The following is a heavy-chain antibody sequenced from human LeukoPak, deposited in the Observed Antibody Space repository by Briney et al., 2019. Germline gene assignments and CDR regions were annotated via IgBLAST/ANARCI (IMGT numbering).Heavy chain of an antibody. V-gene: IGHV3-33*01. CDR3: ARDSGEWFGEFHGMDV. CDR1: GFTFSSYG. Sequence: GRSLRLSCAASGFTFSSYGMHWVRQAPGKGLEGVAVIWYDGSNKYYADSVKGRFTISRDNSKNTLYLQMNSLRAEDTAVYYCARDSGEWFGEFHGMDVWGKGTTVTVSS. D-gene: IGHD3-10*01. J-gene: IGHJ6*04. CDR2: IWYDGSNK.